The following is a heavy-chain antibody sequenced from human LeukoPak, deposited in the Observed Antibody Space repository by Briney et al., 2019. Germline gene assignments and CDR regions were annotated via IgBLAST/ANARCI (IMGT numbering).Heavy chain of an antibody. CDR1: GFTFSSYS. CDR3: ARAQYYDFWSDDRGPYYYYYMDV. D-gene: IGHD3-3*01. CDR2: ISSSSSYI. V-gene: IGHV3-21*01. J-gene: IGHJ6*03. Sequence: GGSLRLSCAASGFTFSSYSMNWVRQAPGKGLEWVSSISSSSSYIYYADSVKGRFTISRDNAKNSLYLQMNSLRAEDTAVYYCARAQYYDFWSDDRGPYYYYYMDVWGKGTTVTVSS.